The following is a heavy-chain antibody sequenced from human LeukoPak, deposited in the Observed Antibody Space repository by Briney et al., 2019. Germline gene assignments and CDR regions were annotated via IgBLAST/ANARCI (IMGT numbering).Heavy chain of an antibody. D-gene: IGHD4/OR15-4a*01. V-gene: IGHV4-59*01. CDR3: ARDSDYGSFDY. J-gene: IGHJ4*02. CDR1: GGSISSYY. Sequence: PSETLSLTCTVSGGSISSYYWSLIRQPPGKGLEWIGYIYYSGSTNYNPSLKSRVTISVDTSKNQFSLKLSSVTAADTAVYYCARDSDYGSFDYWGQGTLVTVSS. CDR2: IYYSGST.